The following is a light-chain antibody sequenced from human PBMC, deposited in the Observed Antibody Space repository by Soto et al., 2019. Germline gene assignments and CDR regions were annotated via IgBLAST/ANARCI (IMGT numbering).Light chain of an antibody. V-gene: IGKV1-9*01. J-gene: IGKJ5*01. Sequence: DIQMTQSPSTLSGSVGDRVTITCRASQGISSYLAWYQQKPGKAPKLLIYAASKRATGIPARFSGSGSGTNFTLTISSLEPEDFAVYYCQQRRSWQVTFGQGTRLEIK. CDR3: QQRRSWQVT. CDR1: QGISSY. CDR2: AAS.